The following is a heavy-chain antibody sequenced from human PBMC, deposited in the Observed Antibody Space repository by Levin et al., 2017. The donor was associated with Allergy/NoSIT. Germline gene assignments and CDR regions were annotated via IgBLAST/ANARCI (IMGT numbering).Heavy chain of an antibody. V-gene: IGHV4-4*02. Sequence: SGGSLRLSCGVSGGSISNSNWWNWVRQPPGKGLEWIGKIYHSGSTNYNPSLQSRVTISVDKSKNQFSLKLSSVTAADTAVYYCARDAFTMLRGFGAYYMDVWGKGTTVTVSS. CDR1: GGSISNSNW. CDR2: IYHSGST. CDR3: ARDAFTMLRGFGAYYMDV. J-gene: IGHJ6*03. D-gene: IGHD3-10*01.